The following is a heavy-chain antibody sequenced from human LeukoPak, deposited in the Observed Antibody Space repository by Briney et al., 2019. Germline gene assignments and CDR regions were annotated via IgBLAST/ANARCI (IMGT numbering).Heavy chain of an antibody. J-gene: IGHJ3*02. D-gene: IGHD2-15*01. CDR3: ARHKGSSWWEIVVVVAATHYDAFDI. CDR1: GGSISSSNW. V-gene: IGHV4-4*02. Sequence: TSETLSLTCAVSGGSISSSNWWSWVRQPPGKGLEWIGEIYHSGSTNYNPSLKSRVTISVDTSKNQFSLKLSSVTAADTAVYYCARHKGSSWWEIVVVVAATHYDAFDIWGQGTMVTVSS. CDR2: IYHSGST.